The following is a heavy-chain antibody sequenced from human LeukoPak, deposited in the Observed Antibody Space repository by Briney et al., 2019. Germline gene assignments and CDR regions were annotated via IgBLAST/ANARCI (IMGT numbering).Heavy chain of an antibody. CDR1: GFSFNNYA. Sequence: PGGSLRLSCAASGFSFNNYAMSWVRQAPGKGLEWVSAISGGGDATKYADSVKGRFTISRDNAKNSLYLQMNSLRAEDTALYHCARRVSYYYFDYWGQGTLVTVSS. J-gene: IGHJ4*02. D-gene: IGHD1-26*01. V-gene: IGHV3-23*01. CDR2: ISGGGDAT. CDR3: ARRVSYYYFDY.